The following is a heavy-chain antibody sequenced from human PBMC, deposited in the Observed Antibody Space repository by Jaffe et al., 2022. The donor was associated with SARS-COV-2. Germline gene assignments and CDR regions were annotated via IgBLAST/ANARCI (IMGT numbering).Heavy chain of an antibody. V-gene: IGHV1-69*08. J-gene: IGHJ3*02. Sequence: QVQLVQSGAEVKKPGSSVKVSCKASGGTFSSYTISWVRQAPGQGLEWMGRIIPILGIANYAQKFQGRVTITADKSTSTAYMELSSLRSEDTAVYYCARDTGYYDSSGYYSPDAFDIWGQGTMVTVSS. D-gene: IGHD3-22*01. CDR1: GGTFSSYT. CDR2: IIPILGIA. CDR3: ARDTGYYDSSGYYSPDAFDI.